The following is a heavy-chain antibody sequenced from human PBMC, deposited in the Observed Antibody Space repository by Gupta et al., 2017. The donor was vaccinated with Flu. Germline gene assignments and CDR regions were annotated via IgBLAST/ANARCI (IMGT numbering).Heavy chain of an antibody. D-gene: IGHD1-1*01. CDR3: ARELEYNWNDSGEGDWFDP. CDR1: GGTFSSYA. CDR2: IIPIFGTA. V-gene: IGHV1-69*01. Sequence: QVQLVQSGAEVKKPGSSVKVSCKASGGTFSSYAISWVRQAPGQGLEWMGGIIPIFGTAKYAQKFQGRVTITADESTSTAYMELSSLRSEDTAVYYCARELEYNWNDSGEGDWFDPWGQGTLVTVSA. J-gene: IGHJ5*02.